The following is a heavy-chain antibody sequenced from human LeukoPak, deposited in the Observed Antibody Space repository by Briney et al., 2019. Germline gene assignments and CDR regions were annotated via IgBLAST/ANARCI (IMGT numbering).Heavy chain of an antibody. CDR3: ARGQLADSY. V-gene: IGHV3-7*01. D-gene: IGHD3-22*01. Sequence: GGSLRLSCAASGFTFTTYWMSWLRQTAGKGLEWVAKIKPVGSEKQYVDSMKGRFTICRDNAQNSVFLRMASLRVEHPVLFFCARGQLADSYWGEGALGTVSS. J-gene: IGHJ4*02. CDR1: GFTFTTYW. CDR2: IKPVGSEK.